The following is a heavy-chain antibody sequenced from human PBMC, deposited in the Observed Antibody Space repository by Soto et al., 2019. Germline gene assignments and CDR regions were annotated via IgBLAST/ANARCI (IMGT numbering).Heavy chain of an antibody. Sequence: GGSLRLSCAASGFTFSSYGMHWVRQAPGKGLEWVAVISYDGSNKYYADSVKGRFTISRDNSKNTLYLQMNSLRAEDTAVYYCAKERLSNAFDIWGQGTMVTVSS. V-gene: IGHV3-30*18. CDR2: ISYDGSNK. CDR3: AKERLSNAFDI. D-gene: IGHD2-2*01. CDR1: GFTFSSYG. J-gene: IGHJ3*02.